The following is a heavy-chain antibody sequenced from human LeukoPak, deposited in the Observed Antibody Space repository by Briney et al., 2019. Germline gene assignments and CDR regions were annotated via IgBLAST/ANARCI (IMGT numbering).Heavy chain of an antibody. CDR1: GFSFSEFY. J-gene: IGHJ6*03. CDR2: IGSTT. Sequence: GGSLRLSCVASGFSFSEFYMSWIRQAPGKGLEWVSYIGSTTYYADSVKGRLTISRDNAKNSLYLQMNSLRAEDAAVYYCARDRGIVGTTGYYYMDVWGKGTTVTVSS. D-gene: IGHD1-26*01. CDR3: ARDRGIVGTTGYYYMDV. V-gene: IGHV3-11*04.